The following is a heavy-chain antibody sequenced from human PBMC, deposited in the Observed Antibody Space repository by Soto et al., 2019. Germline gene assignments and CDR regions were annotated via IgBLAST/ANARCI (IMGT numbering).Heavy chain of an antibody. J-gene: IGHJ4*02. CDR1: GFTFSSYA. CDR2: ISGSGGST. V-gene: IGHV3-23*01. D-gene: IGHD3-22*01. CDR3: AKDWAYYYDSSGFDY. Sequence: GGSLRLSCAASGFTFSSYAMSWVRQAPGKGLEWVSAISGSGGSTYYADSVKGRFNISRDNSKNTLYLQMNSLRAEDTAVYYCAKDWAYYYDSSGFDYWGQGTLVTVSS.